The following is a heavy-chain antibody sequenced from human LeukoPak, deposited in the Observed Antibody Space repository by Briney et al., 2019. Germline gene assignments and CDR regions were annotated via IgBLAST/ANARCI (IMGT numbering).Heavy chain of an antibody. CDR3: ARGGDYYYSSGYFY. Sequence: SQTLSLTCTVSGGSISSGGYYWSWIRQHPGKGLEWIGYIYYSGSTYYNPSLKSRVTISVDTSKNQFSLKLSSVTAADTAVYYCARGGDYYYSSGYFYWGQGTLVTVSS. J-gene: IGHJ4*02. CDR1: GGSISSGGYY. V-gene: IGHV4-31*03. CDR2: IYYSGST. D-gene: IGHD3-22*01.